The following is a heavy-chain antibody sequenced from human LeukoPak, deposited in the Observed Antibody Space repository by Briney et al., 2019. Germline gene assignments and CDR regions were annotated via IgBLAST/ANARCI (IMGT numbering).Heavy chain of an antibody. CDR3: ATGRNLALIDY. D-gene: IGHD3-3*02. J-gene: IGHJ4*02. CDR1: GGSISSSSYY. CDR2: IYYSGST. V-gene: IGHV4-39*07. Sequence: PSETLSLTCTVSGGSISSSSYYWGWIRRPPGKGLEWIGSIYYSGSTYYNPSLKSRVTISVDTSKNQFSLKLSSVTAADTAVYYCATGRNLALIDYWGQGTLVTVSS.